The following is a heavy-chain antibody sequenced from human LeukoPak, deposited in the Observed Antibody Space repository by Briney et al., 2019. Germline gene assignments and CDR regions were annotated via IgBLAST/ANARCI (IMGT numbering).Heavy chain of an antibody. CDR3: ASQRGYNYGYVDY. Sequence: ASETLSLTCTVSGGSISSRSYYWGWIRQPPGKGLEWIGSSYYSGSSYYNPSLKSQVTIFVDTSKNQFSLKLSSVTAADTAVYYCASQRGYNYGYVDYWGQGTLVTVSS. CDR2: SYYSGSS. V-gene: IGHV4-39*01. CDR1: GGSISSRSYY. D-gene: IGHD5-18*01. J-gene: IGHJ4*02.